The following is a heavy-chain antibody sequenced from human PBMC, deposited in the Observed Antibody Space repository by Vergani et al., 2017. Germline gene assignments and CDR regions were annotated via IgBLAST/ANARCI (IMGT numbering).Heavy chain of an antibody. V-gene: IGHV3-30-3*01. J-gene: IGHJ4*02. CDR2: ISYDGSNK. CDR1: GFTFSSYA. Sequence: QVQLVESGGGVVQPGRSLRLSCAASGFTFSSYAMHWVRQAPGKGLEWVAVISYDGSNKYYADSVKGRFTISRDNSKNTLYLQMNSLRAEDTAVYYCAKVFEQDIAAAGPFDYWGQGTLVTVSS. D-gene: IGHD6-13*01. CDR3: AKVFEQDIAAAGPFDY.